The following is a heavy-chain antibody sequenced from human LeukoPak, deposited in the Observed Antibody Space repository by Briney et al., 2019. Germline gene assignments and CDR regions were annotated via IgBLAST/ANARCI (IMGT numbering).Heavy chain of an antibody. Sequence: GGSLRLSCAASGFTFSSYSMNWVRQAPGKGLEWGSSISSSSSYIYYADSVKGRFTISRDNAKNSLYLQLNSLSAEDTAIYHCARXDAYCNGGNCYFGGFAFDIWGQGTVVTVSS. CDR3: ARXDAYCNGGNCYFGGFAFDI. V-gene: IGHV3-21*06. CDR1: GFTFSSYS. J-gene: IGHJ3*02. CDR2: ISSSSSYI. D-gene: IGHD2-15*01.